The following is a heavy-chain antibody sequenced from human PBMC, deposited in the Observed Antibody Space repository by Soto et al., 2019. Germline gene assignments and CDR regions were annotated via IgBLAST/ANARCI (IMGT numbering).Heavy chain of an antibody. CDR2: ISSSGNSI. CDR3: ARLGSGWSVDY. J-gene: IGHJ4*02. Sequence: QVQLVESGGGLVKPGGSLRLSCAASGFTFSDYYMSWIRQAPGKGLEWVSYISSSGNSIYYEDSVKGRFTISRDNAKNSVFLQMNSLRAEDTAVFYCARLGSGWSVDYWGQGTLVTVSS. CDR1: GFTFSDYY. V-gene: IGHV3-11*01. D-gene: IGHD6-19*01.